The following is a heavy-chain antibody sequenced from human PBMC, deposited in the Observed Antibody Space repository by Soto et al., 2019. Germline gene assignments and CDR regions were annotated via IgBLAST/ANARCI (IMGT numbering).Heavy chain of an antibody. J-gene: IGHJ4*02. V-gene: IGHV1-69*01. D-gene: IGHD3-22*01. Sequence: QVQLVQSETEMKKPGSSVKVSCKASGGTFSRYTLSWVRQAPGQGLEWMGGIIPMFGKANYAQKFQCRVTITADESTSTGYMELRSLISEDTAVYYCARDGTLYDGGAYYYLYWGQGTLVTVSS. CDR3: ARDGTLYDGGAYYYLY. CDR1: GGTFSRYT. CDR2: IIPMFGKA.